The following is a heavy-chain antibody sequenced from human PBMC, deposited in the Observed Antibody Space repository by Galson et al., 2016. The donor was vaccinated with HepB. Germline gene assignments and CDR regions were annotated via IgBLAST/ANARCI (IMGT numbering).Heavy chain of an antibody. CDR1: GFTFGDYT. J-gene: IGHJ4*02. Sequence: SLRLSCAASGFTFGDYTMHWVRQTPEKGLEWVSLITWYGGDTYYADSVKGRFTISRDNSKNSLYLQMNSLRTEDTALYYCAKDNPLSPGASDYWGQGTLVTVSS. CDR3: AKDNPLSPGASDY. V-gene: IGHV3-43*01. CDR2: ITWYGGDT. D-gene: IGHD3-10*01.